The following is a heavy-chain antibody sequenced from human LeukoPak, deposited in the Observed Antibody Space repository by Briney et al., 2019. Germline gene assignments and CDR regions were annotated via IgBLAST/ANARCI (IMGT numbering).Heavy chain of an antibody. D-gene: IGHD3-22*01. Sequence: ASVKVSCKASGYTFTSYDINWVRQAPGQGLEWMGWMNPNSGNTGYAQKFQGRVTMTRNTSISTAYMELSSLRSEDTAVYYCARGRSGSSGYYLADYYYYMDVWGKGTTVTVSS. V-gene: IGHV1-8*01. CDR1: GYTFTSYD. CDR3: ARGRSGSSGYYLADYYYYMDV. CDR2: MNPNSGNT. J-gene: IGHJ6*03.